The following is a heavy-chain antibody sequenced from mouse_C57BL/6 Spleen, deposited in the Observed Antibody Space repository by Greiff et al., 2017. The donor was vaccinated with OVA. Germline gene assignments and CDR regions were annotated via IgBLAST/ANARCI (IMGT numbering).Heavy chain of an antibody. V-gene: IGHV1-50*01. CDR2: IDPSDSYT. J-gene: IGHJ2*01. CDR3: ARSRGFDY. Sequence: QVQLQQPGAELVKPGASVKLSCKASGYTFTSYWMQWVNQRPGQGLVWIGVIDPSDSYTNYNQKFKGKATLTVDTSSSTAYMQLGSLTSDYSAVDYCARSRGFDYWGQGTTLTVSS. CDR1: GYTFTSYW.